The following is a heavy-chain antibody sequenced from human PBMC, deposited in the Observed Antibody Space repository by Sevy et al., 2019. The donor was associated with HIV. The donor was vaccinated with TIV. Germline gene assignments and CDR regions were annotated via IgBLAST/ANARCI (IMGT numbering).Heavy chain of an antibody. J-gene: IGHJ3*02. V-gene: IGHV3-30-3*01. CDR1: GFTFSSYA. CDR3: ARGAGGAFDI. CDR2: RSYDGSNK. Sequence: GGSLRLSCAASGFTFSSYAMHWVRQAPGKGLEWVAGRSYDGSNKYYADSVKGRFTISRDNSKNTLYLQMNSLRAEDTAVYYCARGAGGAFDIWGQGTMVTVSS.